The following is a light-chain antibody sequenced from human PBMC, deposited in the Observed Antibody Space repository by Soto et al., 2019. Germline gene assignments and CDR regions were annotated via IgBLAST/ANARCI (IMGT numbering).Light chain of an antibody. J-gene: IGKJ1*01. V-gene: IGKV1-5*03. CDR1: QSISSW. CDR2: KAS. Sequence: DMQVTQSPSTLSASVGDRVTITCRASQSISSWLAWYQQKPGKAPKLLIYKASCLESGVPSRFSGSGSGTEFTLTISSLQPDDFATYYCQQYNSYPTFGQGTKVDIK. CDR3: QQYNSYPT.